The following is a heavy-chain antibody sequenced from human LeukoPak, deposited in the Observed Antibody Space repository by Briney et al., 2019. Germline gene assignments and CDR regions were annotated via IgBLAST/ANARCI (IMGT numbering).Heavy chain of an antibody. Sequence: ASVKVSCKASGGTFSRYAISWVRQAPGQGLEWMGGIIPIFGTANYAQKFQGRVTITADEPTSTAYMELSSLRSEDTAVYYCARGGQLVPSLDYWDQGTLVTVSS. CDR3: ARGGQLVPSLDY. J-gene: IGHJ4*02. CDR1: GGTFSRYA. CDR2: IIPIFGTA. V-gene: IGHV1-69*13. D-gene: IGHD6-6*01.